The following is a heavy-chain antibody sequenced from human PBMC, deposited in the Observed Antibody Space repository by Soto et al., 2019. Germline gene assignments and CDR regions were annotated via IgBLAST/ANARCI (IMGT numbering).Heavy chain of an antibody. CDR3: ARDSGSSWYDHYYYYGIDV. CDR2: IYYSGST. J-gene: IGHJ6*02. D-gene: IGHD6-13*01. CDR1: GGSISSYY. V-gene: IGHV4-59*01. Sequence: SETLSLTCTVSGGSISSYYWSWIRQPPGKGLEWIGYIYYSGSTNYNPSLKSRVTISVDTSKNQFSLKLSSVTAADTAVYYCARDSGSSWYDHYYYYGIDVWGQGTTVTVSS.